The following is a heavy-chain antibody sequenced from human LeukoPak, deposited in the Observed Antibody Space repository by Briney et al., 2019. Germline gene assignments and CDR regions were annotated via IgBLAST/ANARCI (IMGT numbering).Heavy chain of an antibody. J-gene: IGHJ3*02. V-gene: IGHV3-9*01. Sequence: PGVSLRLSCAASGFTFDDYVMNWVRQAPGKGLEWVSGISWNSGTIGYADSVKGRFTISRDNAKNSLYLQMNSLRAEDTALYYCVKGAAYHLGDAFDIWGQGTMVTVSS. CDR2: ISWNSGTI. D-gene: IGHD2-15*01. CDR3: VKGAAYHLGDAFDI. CDR1: GFTFDDYV.